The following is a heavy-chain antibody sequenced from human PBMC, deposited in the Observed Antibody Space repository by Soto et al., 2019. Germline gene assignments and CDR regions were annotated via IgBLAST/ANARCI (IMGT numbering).Heavy chain of an antibody. V-gene: IGHV3-21*01. Sequence: PGGSLRLSCAASGFTFSSDSMNWVRQAPGKGLEWVSSISSSSSYIYYADSVKGRFTISRDNAKNSLYLQMNSLRAEDTAVYYCARKPGDYYGSGSYYLTLYYYYGMDVWGQGTTVTVSS. J-gene: IGHJ6*02. D-gene: IGHD3-10*01. CDR2: ISSSSSYI. CDR3: ARKPGDYYGSGSYYLTLYYYYGMDV. CDR1: GFTFSSDS.